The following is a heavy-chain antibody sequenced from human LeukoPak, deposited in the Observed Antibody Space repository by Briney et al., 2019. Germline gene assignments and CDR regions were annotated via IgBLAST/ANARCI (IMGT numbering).Heavy chain of an antibody. CDR3: ARVGGDYYYMDV. CDR1: GFAFSDYY. CDR2: ISISGSDT. Sequence: GGSLRLSCAASGFAFSDYYMSWIRQAPGKGLDWLSHISISGSDTFYADSVSGRFTISRDNAKNSLFLQMNSLRVEDTAVYYCARVGGDYYYMDVWGKGTTVTVSS. D-gene: IGHD4-17*01. J-gene: IGHJ6*03. V-gene: IGHV3-11*01.